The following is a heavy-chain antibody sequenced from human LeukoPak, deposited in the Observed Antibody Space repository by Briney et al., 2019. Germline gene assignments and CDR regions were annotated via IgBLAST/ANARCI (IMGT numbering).Heavy chain of an antibody. D-gene: IGHD3-10*01. J-gene: IGHJ6*03. CDR3: ARDRYYGSGISYYYYYMDV. V-gene: IGHV3-7*01. CDR2: IKQDGSEK. CDR1: GFTFNNYG. Sequence: PGGSLRLSCAASGFTFNNYGMNWVRQAPGKGLEWVANIKQDGSEKYYVDSVKGRFTISRDNAKNSLYLQMNSLRAEDTAVYYCARDRYYGSGISYYYYYMDVWGKGTTVTISS.